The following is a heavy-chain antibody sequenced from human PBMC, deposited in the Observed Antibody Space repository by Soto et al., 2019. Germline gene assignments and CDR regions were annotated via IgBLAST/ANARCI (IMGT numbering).Heavy chain of an antibody. CDR1: GFTFSSYS. CDR3: ARDRVVDTAMDPFDF. V-gene: IGHV3-48*02. D-gene: IGHD5-18*01. CDR2: ISDTSTTI. J-gene: IGHJ4*02. Sequence: AGGSLRLSCAASGFTFSSYSMDWVRQAPGKGLEWVSYISDTSTTIYYADSVKGRFTISRDNAKNSLFLQMNSLRDEDTAVYYCARDRVVDTAMDPFDFWGQGTLVTVSS.